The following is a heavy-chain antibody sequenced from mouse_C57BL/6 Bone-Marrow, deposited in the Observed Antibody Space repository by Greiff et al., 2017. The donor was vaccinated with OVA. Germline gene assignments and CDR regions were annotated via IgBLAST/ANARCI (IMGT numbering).Heavy chain of an antibody. Sequence: VQLQQSGPELVKPGASVKISCKASGYAFSSSWMNWVKQRPGKGLEWIGRIYPGDGDTNYNGKFKGKATLTADKSSSTAYMQLSSLTSEDSAVYFCARGEGDDGYYLYYWGQGTTRTVSS. CDR2: IYPGDGDT. CDR1: GYAFSSSW. CDR3: ARGEGDDGYYLYY. D-gene: IGHD2-3*01. V-gene: IGHV1-82*01. J-gene: IGHJ2*01.